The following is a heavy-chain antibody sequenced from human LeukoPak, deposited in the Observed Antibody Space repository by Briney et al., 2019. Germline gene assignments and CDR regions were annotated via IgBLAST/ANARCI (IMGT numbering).Heavy chain of an antibody. CDR1: GFTFSSYG. V-gene: IGHV3-30*03. CDR2: ISNDGSNK. J-gene: IGHJ3*02. D-gene: IGHD5-24*01. Sequence: QPGGSLRLSCAASGFTFSSYGMHWVRQAPGKGLEWVAVISNDGSNKYYADSVKGRFTISRDNSKNTLYLQMNSLRAEDTAVYYCATRLRDGAFDIWGQGTMVTVSS. CDR3: ATRLRDGAFDI.